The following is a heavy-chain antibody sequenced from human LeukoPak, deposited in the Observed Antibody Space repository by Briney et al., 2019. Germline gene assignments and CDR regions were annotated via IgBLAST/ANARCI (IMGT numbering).Heavy chain of an antibody. CDR1: GFTFDDYA. CDR3: ASITMIVVEGAFDI. CDR2: ISWNSGSI. V-gene: IGHV3-9*01. J-gene: IGHJ3*02. Sequence: PGRSLRLSCAASGFTFDDYAMHWVRQAPGKGLEWVSGISWNSGSIGYADSVKGRFTISRDNAKNSLYLQINSLRAEDTALSYCASITMIVVEGAFDIWGQGTMVTVSS. D-gene: IGHD3-22*01.